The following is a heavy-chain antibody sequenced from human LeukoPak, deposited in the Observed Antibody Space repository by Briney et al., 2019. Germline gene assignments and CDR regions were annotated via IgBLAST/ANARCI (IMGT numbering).Heavy chain of an antibody. CDR3: ARESITMIVVAKPGGYYFDY. V-gene: IGHV1-69*05. Sequence: SVKLSCKASGGTFSSYAISWVRQAPGHGLEWRGGIIPIFGTANYAQKFQGRVTITTDESTSTAYMELSSLRSEGTAVYYCARESITMIVVAKPGGYYFDYWGQGTLVTVSS. CDR1: GGTFSSYA. D-gene: IGHD3-22*01. J-gene: IGHJ4*02. CDR2: IIPIFGTA.